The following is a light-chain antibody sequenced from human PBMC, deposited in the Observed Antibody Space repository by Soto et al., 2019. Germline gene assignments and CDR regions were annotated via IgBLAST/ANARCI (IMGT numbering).Light chain of an antibody. CDR2: DAS. CDR3: QQRSNLPPT. Sequence: DIVMTQSPATLSVAPGERVTFSCRASQFIDSYLAWYRQIPGQAPRLLIYDASNRATGIPDRFSGGGSGTDFTLTISSLEPEDFAVYYCQQRSNLPPTFGQGTKVDIK. CDR1: QFIDSY. J-gene: IGKJ1*01. V-gene: IGKV3-11*01.